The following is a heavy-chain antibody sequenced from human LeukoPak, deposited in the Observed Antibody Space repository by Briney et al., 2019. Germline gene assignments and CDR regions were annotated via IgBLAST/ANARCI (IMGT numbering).Heavy chain of an antibody. V-gene: IGHV4-39*07. CDR3: ARVGYYYYGMDV. Sequence: ASETLSLTCTVSGGSISSYYWSWIRQPPGKGLEWIGSIYYSGSTYYNPSLKSRVTISVDTSKNQFSLKLSSVTAADTAVYYCARVGYYYYGMDVWGQGTTVTVSS. CDR2: IYYSGST. J-gene: IGHJ6*02. CDR1: GGSISSYY.